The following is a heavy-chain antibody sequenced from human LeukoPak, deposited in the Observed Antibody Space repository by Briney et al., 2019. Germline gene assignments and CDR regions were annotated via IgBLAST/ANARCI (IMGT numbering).Heavy chain of an antibody. CDR2: IYTTGST. J-gene: IGHJ5*02. CDR3: ARGTYYYDSSGYYYAWFDP. Sequence: TSETLSLTCTVSGGSISTGSYYWSWIRQPAGKGLEWIGRIYTTGSTNYNPSLKSRVTISVDTSKNQFSLKLSSVTAADTAVYYCARGTYYYDSSGYYYAWFDPWGQGTLVTVSS. V-gene: IGHV4-61*02. D-gene: IGHD3-22*01. CDR1: GGSISTGSYY.